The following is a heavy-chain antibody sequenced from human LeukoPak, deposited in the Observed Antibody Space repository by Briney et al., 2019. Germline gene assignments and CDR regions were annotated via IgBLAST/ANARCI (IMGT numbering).Heavy chain of an antibody. V-gene: IGHV3-23*01. CDR2: ITTGDGNT. J-gene: IGHJ4*02. CDR1: GFTFGNYW. D-gene: IGHD7-27*01. CDR3: AKDGGLWVSAHWGDS. Sequence: PGGSLRLSCAASGFTFGNYWMHWVRQAPGKGLEWVSTITTGDGNTYYADSVKGRFTVSRDNSKNTLFLQMNSLRAEDTAVYYCAKDGGLWVSAHWGDSWGRGTLVTVSS.